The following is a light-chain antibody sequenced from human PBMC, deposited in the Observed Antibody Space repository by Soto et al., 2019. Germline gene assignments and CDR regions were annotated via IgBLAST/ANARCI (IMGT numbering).Light chain of an antibody. CDR3: QQRSNWLLT. CDR2: DAS. Sequence: EIVLTQSSATLSLSPGERATLSCRASQSVSSYLAWYQQKPGQAPRLLIYDASNRATGIPARFSGSGSGTDFTLTISSLEPADFAVYYCQQRSNWLLTFGGGTKVEIK. CDR1: QSVSSY. V-gene: IGKV3-11*01. J-gene: IGKJ4*01.